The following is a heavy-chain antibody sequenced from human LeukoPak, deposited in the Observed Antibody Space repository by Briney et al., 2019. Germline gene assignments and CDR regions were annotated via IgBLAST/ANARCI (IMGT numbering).Heavy chain of an antibody. D-gene: IGHD3-22*01. CDR1: GGSISSGGYS. V-gene: IGHV4-30-2*01. Sequence: SQTLSLTCAVSGGSISSGGYSWSWIRQPPGKGLEWIGYIYHSGSTYYNPSLKSRVTISVDRSKNQFSLKLSSVTAADTAVYYCARHLGYYDIAGDAFDIWGQGTMVTVSS. CDR2: IYHSGST. CDR3: ARHLGYYDIAGDAFDI. J-gene: IGHJ3*02.